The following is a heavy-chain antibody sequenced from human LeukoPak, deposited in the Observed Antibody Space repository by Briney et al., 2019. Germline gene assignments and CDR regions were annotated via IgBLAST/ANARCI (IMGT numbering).Heavy chain of an antibody. Sequence: PGGPLRLSCAASGFTFSSYSMNWVRQAPGKGLEWVSSISSSSSYIYYADSVKGRFTISRDNAKNSLYLQMNSLRAEDTAVYYCARDPDSSGSLSWFDPWGQGTLVTVSS. CDR1: GFTFSSYS. CDR3: ARDPDSSGSLSWFDP. J-gene: IGHJ5*02. V-gene: IGHV3-21*01. CDR2: ISSSSSYI. D-gene: IGHD3-22*01.